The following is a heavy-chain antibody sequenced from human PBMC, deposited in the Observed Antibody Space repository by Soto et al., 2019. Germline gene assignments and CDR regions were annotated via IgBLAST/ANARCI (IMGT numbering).Heavy chain of an antibody. CDR3: ARGVAARPFDY. J-gene: IGHJ4*02. CDR2: IYYSGST. CDR1: GGSISSYY. V-gene: IGHV4-59*01. D-gene: IGHD6-6*01. Sequence: SETLSLTCTVSGGSISSYYWSCIRQPPWKGLEWIGYIYYSGSTNYNPSLKSRVTISVDTSKNQFSLKLSSVTAADTAVYYCARGVAARPFDYWGQGTMVTVS.